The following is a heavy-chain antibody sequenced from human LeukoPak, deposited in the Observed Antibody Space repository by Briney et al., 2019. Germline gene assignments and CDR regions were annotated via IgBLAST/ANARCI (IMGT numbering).Heavy chain of an antibody. D-gene: IGHD2-2*01. J-gene: IGHJ4*02. CDR3: AKDPHIVVVPAAIMDYFDY. Sequence: GGSLRLSCAASGLTFSSYGMHWVRQAPGKGLEWVAFIRYDGSNKYYADSVKGRFTISRDNSKNTLYLQMNSLRAEDTAVYYCAKDPHIVVVPAAIMDYFDYWGQGTLVTVSS. V-gene: IGHV3-30*02. CDR2: IRYDGSNK. CDR1: GLTFSSYG.